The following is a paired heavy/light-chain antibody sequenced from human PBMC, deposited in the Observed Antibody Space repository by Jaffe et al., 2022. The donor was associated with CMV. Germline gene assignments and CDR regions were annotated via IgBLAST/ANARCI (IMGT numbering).Heavy chain of an antibody. Sequence: EVQLVESGGGLVQPGRSLRLSCAASGFTFDDFAMHWVRQAPGKGLEWVSGITWNSGSIAYADSVKGRFTISRDNAKNSLYLQVDSLRAEDTAFYYCAKSISMYWYFDLWGRGTLVTVSS. CDR2: ITWNSGSI. CDR3: AKSISMYWYFDL. CDR1: GFTFDDFA. D-gene: IGHD3-10*02. V-gene: IGHV3-9*01. J-gene: IGHJ2*01.
Light chain of an antibody. CDR3: QQYNDWPRS. CDR2: GAS. J-gene: IGKJ1*01. V-gene: IGKV3-15*01. Sequence: EIVMTQSPATLSVSPGERATLSCRASQSVSSNLAWYQQTPGQAPRLLIYGASTRATGIPARFSGRGSGTEFTLTISSLQSEDFTVYYCQQYNDWPRSFGQGTKVEIK. CDR1: QSVSSN.